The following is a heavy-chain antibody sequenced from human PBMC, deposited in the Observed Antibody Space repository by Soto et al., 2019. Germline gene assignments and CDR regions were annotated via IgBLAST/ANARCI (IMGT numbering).Heavy chain of an antibody. J-gene: IGHJ3*02. V-gene: IGHV3-72*01. CDR1: GFTFSDDY. CDR2: TRNKANSYTT. Sequence: GGSLRLSCAASGFTFSDDYMDWVRQAPGKGLEWVGRTRNKANSYTTEYAASVKGRFTISRDDSKNSLYLQMNSLKTEDTAVYYCARERTPHDAFDIWGQGTMVTVSS. CDR3: ARERTPHDAFDI. D-gene: IGHD1-1*01.